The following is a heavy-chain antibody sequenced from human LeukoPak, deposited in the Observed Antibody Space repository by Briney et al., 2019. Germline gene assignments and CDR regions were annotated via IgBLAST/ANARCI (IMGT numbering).Heavy chain of an antibody. J-gene: IGHJ4*02. CDR1: GFTFSSYA. CDR2: ISFDGINK. V-gene: IGHV3-30-3*02. D-gene: IGHD6-6*01. CDR3: AKKRALGEVEYSSSYFDY. Sequence: GGSLRLSCADSGFTFSSYAMHWVRQAPGKGLEWVAVISFDGINKYYADSVKGRFTVSRDNSKNTLYLQMNSLRAEDTAVYYCAKKRALGEVEYSSSYFDYWGQGTLATVSS.